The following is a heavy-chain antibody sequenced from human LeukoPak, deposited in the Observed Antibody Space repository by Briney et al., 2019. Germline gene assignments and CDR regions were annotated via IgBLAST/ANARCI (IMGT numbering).Heavy chain of an antibody. CDR1: GFTFSSYS. V-gene: IGHV3-7*01. CDR3: ARDGDLDYDILTGYLYYFDY. J-gene: IGHJ4*02. D-gene: IGHD3-9*01. CDR2: IKQDGSEK. Sequence: GGSLRLSCAASGFTFSSYSMNWVRQAPGKGLEWVANIKQDGSEKYYVDSVKGRFTISRDNAKNSLYLQMNSLRAEDTAVYYCARDGDLDYDILTGYLYYFDYWGQGTLVTVSS.